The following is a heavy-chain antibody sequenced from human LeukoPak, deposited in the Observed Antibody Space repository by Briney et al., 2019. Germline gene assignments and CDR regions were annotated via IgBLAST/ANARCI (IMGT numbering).Heavy chain of an antibody. D-gene: IGHD3-16*01. Sequence: QPGGSLRLSCVAPGFTFTDHPMNWVRQAPGKGLEWISYIGGDGIAFYADSVKGRFTASKDDARKSMYLQMNSLRVEDTAVYYCAKDRANWAIDDWGQGTQVTVSS. CDR3: AKDRANWAIDD. CDR1: GFTFTDHP. J-gene: IGHJ4*02. CDR2: IGGDGIA. V-gene: IGHV3-48*04.